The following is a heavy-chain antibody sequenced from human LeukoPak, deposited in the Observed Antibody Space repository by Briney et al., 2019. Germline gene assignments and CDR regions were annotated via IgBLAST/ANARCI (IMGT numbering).Heavy chain of an antibody. V-gene: IGHV3-23*01. CDR3: AKVATTVTTRNYYFDY. J-gene: IGHJ4*02. D-gene: IGHD4-17*01. Sequence: PGGSLRLSCAASGFTFSSYAMSWVRQAPGKGLEWVSAISGSGGSTYYADSVKGRFTISRDNSKNTLYLQMNSLRAEDTAVYYCAKVATTVTTRNYYFDYWGQGTLVTVSS. CDR1: GFTFSSYA. CDR2: ISGSGGST.